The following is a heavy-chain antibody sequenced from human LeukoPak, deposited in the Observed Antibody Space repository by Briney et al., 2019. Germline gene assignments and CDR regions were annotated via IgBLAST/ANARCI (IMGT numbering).Heavy chain of an antibody. J-gene: IGHJ3*02. D-gene: IGHD3-10*01. CDR1: GASISSGSNY. CDR2: IYSSGST. CDR3: ARSDGYGLVGI. V-gene: IGHV4-39*07. Sequence: SETLSLTCSVSGASISSGSNYWGWIRQPPGKTLEWIGSIYSSGSTYYNPSLKSRVIIIIDTPKTHFSLTLSSVTAADTAVYYCARSDGYGLVGIWGQGTMATVSS.